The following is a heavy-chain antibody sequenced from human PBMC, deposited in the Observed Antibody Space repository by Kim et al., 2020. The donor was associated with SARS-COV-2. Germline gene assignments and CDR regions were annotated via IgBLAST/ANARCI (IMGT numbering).Heavy chain of an antibody. Sequence: GGSLRLSCAASGFTFSSYAMSWVRQAPGKGLEWVSSISGSGGRTYYADSVKGRFTISRDNSKNTLYLQMNSLRAEDTAIYYCAKDRYIAAGVPFGYFQHWGQGTLITFSS. D-gene: IGHD6-13*01. J-gene: IGHJ1*01. CDR3: AKDRYIAAGVPFGYFQH. CDR2: ISGSGGRT. V-gene: IGHV3-23*01. CDR1: GFTFSSYA.